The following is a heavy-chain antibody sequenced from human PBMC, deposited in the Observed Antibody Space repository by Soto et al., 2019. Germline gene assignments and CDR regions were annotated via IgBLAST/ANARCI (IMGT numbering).Heavy chain of an antibody. CDR3: AIKSVKRYYYGMDV. D-gene: IGHD3-16*02. CDR2: IYYSGST. V-gene: IGHV4-30-4*01. J-gene: IGHJ6*02. Sequence: PSETLSLTCTVSGGSISSGDYYWSWIRQPPGKGLEWIGYIYYSGSTYYNPSLKSRVTISVDTSKNQFSLKLSSVTAADTAVYYCAIKSVKRYYYGMDVWGQGTTVTVS. CDR1: GGSISSGDYY.